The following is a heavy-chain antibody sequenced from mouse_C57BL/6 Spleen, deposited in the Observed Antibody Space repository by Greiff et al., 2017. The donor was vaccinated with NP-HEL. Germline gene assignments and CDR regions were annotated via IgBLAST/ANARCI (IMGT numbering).Heavy chain of an antibody. V-gene: IGHV1-50*01. D-gene: IGHD2-2*01. Sequence: QVQLQQPGAELVKPGASVKLSCKASGYTFTSYWMQWVKQRPGQGLEWIGEIDPSDSYTNYNQKFKGKATLTVDTSSSTAYMQLSSLTSEDSAVYYCASYGYDGSHFAYWGQGTLVTVSA. CDR1: GYTFTSYW. CDR2: IDPSDSYT. J-gene: IGHJ3*01. CDR3: ASYGYDGSHFAY.